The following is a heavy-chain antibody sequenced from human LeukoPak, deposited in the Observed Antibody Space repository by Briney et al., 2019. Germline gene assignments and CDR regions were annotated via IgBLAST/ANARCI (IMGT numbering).Heavy chain of an antibody. CDR3: ARRLTQXDCFDP. CDR2: TYYRSTWYN. D-gene: IGHD2-21*02. Sequence: SQTLLLTCAISGDSVSSNSVTWNWIRQSPSRGLEWLGRTYYRSTWYNDYAVSVRGRITVNPDTSKNQFSLHLNSVTPEDTAVYYCARRLTQXDCFDPWGQGILVTVSS. CDR1: GDSVSSNSVT. J-gene: IGHJ5*02. V-gene: IGHV6-1*01.